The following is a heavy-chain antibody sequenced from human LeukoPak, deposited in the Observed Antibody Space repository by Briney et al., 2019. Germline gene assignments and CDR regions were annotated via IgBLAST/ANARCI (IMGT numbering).Heavy chain of an antibody. CDR3: ARGGCTITPCYIRAQFFQY. CDR1: GFTFSSDN. Sequence: GGSLRLSCEASGFTFSSDNMNWVRQAPGEGLEWVSSISAGSDYIYYADSVKGRFTVSRDNARNSLNLQMNSLRVEDTAVYYCARGGCTITPCYIRAQFFQYWGRGTLVTVSS. V-gene: IGHV3-21*01. CDR2: ISAGSDYI. J-gene: IGHJ1*01. D-gene: IGHD2-8*01.